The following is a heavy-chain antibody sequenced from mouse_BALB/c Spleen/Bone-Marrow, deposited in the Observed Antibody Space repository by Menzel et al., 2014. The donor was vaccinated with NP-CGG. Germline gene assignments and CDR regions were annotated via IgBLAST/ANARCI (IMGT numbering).Heavy chain of an antibody. CDR2: INPSTGYT. D-gene: IGHD2-4*01. J-gene: IGHJ4*01. CDR3: ARNYDYDGGYYAMDY. Sequence: VQLQQSGAELAKPGASMKMSCKASGYNFISYWMHWVKQRPGQGLEWIGYINPSTGYTEYNQKFKDKATLTADKSSSKAYMQLSSLISEDSAVYYCARNYDYDGGYYAMDYWGQGTSVTVSS. V-gene: IGHV1-7*01. CDR1: GYNFISYW.